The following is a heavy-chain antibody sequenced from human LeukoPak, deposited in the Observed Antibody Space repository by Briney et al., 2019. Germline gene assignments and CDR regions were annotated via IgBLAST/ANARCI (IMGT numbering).Heavy chain of an antibody. D-gene: IGHD2-15*01. CDR2: IIPIIDTL. CDR1: GGSFSSYT. CDR3: ARWVATPAVIDY. Sequence: ASVKVSCKASGGSFSSYTFTWVRQAPGQGLEWMGRIIPIIDTLNYAQRFQGRLTITADKSTSTVYMELNSLRAEDTAVYYCARWVATPAVIDYWGQGTLVTVSS. J-gene: IGHJ4*02. V-gene: IGHV1-69*08.